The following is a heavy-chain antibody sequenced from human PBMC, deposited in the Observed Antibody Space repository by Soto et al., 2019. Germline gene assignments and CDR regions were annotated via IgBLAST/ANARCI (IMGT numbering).Heavy chain of an antibody. CDR1: GFSLSSSGVG. CDR3: ARLVVAGSTYYFDS. CDR2: IYWEDDK. D-gene: IGHD2-15*01. J-gene: IGHJ4*02. Sequence: QITLKESGPTLVKPTQTLTLTCTFSGFSLSSSGVGVGWIRQPPGKALEWLTFIYWEDDKRYSPSLKSRLTITKDTSKYQVVLTLTNMDPVDTATYYCARLVVAGSTYYFDSCGQGTLLTVSS. V-gene: IGHV2-5*02.